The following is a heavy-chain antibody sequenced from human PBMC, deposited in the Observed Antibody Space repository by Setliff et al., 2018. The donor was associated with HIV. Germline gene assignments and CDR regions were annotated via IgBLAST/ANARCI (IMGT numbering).Heavy chain of an antibody. J-gene: IGHJ3*01. CDR3: ARVQMAYAAFDV. CDR2: IYSNGIT. Sequence: SETLSLTCTVSGGSIGVDCWSWIRQPPGKGLEWIGYIYSNGITRYNPSLKSRVTISLDTSKHQFSLKLSSVTAADTAVYYCARVQMAYAAFDVWGQGTMVTVSS. V-gene: IGHV4-59*01. CDR1: GGSIGVDC. D-gene: IGHD4-17*01.